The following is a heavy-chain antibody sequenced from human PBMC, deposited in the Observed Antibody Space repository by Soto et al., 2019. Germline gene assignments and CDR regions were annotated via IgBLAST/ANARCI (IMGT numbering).Heavy chain of an antibody. V-gene: IGHV1-18*04. CDR1: GYTFTSYG. CDR2: ISAYNGNT. CDR3: ARDIPRITIFGVAPGWFDP. D-gene: IGHD3-3*01. J-gene: IGHJ5*02. Sequence: ASVKVSCKASGYTFTSYGISWVRQAPGQGLEWMGWISAYNGNTNYAQKLQGRVTMTTDTSTSTAYMELRSLRSDDTAVYYCARDIPRITIFGVAPGWFDPWGQGTLVTSPQ.